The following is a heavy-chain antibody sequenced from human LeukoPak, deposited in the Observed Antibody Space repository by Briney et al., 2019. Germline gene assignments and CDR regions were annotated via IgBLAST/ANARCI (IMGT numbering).Heavy chain of an antibody. CDR1: GFTLDDYG. V-gene: IGHV3-20*01. D-gene: IGHD3-10*01. J-gene: IGHJ4*02. CDR2: FNWNGGST. CDR3: ARVQSFYGSGSYRYYFDY. Sequence: GSLRLSCAASGFTLDDYGMSWVRPAPGKGLGWGSGFNWNGGSTGYADSEKGRFTISRDNAKNSLYLQMNSLRAEDTALYHCARVQSFYGSGSYRYYFDYWGQGTLVTVSS.